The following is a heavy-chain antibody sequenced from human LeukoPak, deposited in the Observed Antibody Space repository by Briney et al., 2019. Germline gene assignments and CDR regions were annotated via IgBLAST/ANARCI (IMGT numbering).Heavy chain of an antibody. V-gene: IGHV3-13*01. CDR3: AKTTVGATKTLGWFDP. D-gene: IGHD1-26*01. CDR1: GFTFSSSD. J-gene: IGHJ5*02. CDR2: IGTVGDT. Sequence: GGSLRLSCAASGFTFSSSDMHWVRQVIGKGLEWVSAIGTVGDTYYSDSVRGRFTISRDNSKNTLYLQMNSLRAEDTAVYYCAKTTVGATKTLGWFDPWGQGTLVTVSS.